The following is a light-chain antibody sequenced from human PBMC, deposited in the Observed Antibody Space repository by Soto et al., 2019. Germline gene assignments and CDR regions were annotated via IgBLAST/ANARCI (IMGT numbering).Light chain of an antibody. CDR3: QQYESYYPWT. CDR2: KAS. CDR1: QSIRSW. Sequence: ASVGDRVTITCRASQSIRSWLAWYQQKPGKAPKLLIYKASSLESGVPSRFSGSGSGTEFTLTISSLQHDDFANYYCQQYESYYPWTFGQGTKVDIK. J-gene: IGKJ1*01. V-gene: IGKV1-5*03.